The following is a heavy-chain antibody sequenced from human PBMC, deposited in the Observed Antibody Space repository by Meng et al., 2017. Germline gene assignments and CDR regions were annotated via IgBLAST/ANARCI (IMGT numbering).Heavy chain of an antibody. J-gene: IGHJ4*01. Sequence: GESLKISCAASGFTFRNYWMHWVRQAPGKGLVWVSRINSDGNLISYADSVKGRFTISRDNAKNTLYLQMHSLRAEDTAVYYCVKGLGDGDWGHG. V-gene: IGHV3-74*01. CDR2: INSDGNLI. CDR1: GFTFRNYW. CDR3: VKGLGDGD. D-gene: IGHD3-16*01.